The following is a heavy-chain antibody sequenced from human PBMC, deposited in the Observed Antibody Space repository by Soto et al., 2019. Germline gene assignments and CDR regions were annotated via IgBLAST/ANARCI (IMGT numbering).Heavy chain of an antibody. CDR1: GYTFTSYD. D-gene: IGHD3-3*01. Sequence: ASVKVSCKASGYTFTSYDINWVLQATGQGLEWMGWMNPNSGNTGYAQKFQGRVTMTRNTSISTAYMELSSLRSEDTAVYYCASRYYDFWSGYYNHGAFDIWGQGAMVTVSS. J-gene: IGHJ3*02. CDR3: ASRYYDFWSGYYNHGAFDI. V-gene: IGHV1-8*01. CDR2: MNPNSGNT.